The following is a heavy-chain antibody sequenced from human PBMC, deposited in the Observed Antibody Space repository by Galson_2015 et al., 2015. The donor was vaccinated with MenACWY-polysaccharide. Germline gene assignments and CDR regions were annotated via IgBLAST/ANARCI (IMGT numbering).Heavy chain of an antibody. V-gene: IGHV3-7*01. CDR2: IKQDGNEK. J-gene: IGHJ4*02. CDR3: ARDPTFDY. Sequence: SLRLSCAASGFTFSGYWVSWVRQAPGKGLEWVANIKQDGNEKYYVDSVKGRFAISRDNARNSLYLQMNSLRAEDTAVYYCARDPTFDYWGQGTLVTVSS. CDR1: GFTFSGYW.